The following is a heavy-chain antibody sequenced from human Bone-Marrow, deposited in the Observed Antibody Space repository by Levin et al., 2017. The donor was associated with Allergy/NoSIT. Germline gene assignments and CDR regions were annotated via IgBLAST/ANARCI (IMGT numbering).Heavy chain of an antibody. CDR1: RYTFTGYY. V-gene: IGHV1-2*03. D-gene: IGHD5-12*01. CDR2: INPNNGDT. Sequence: LVASVKVSCKASRYTFTGYYMHWVRQAPGQGLEWMGWINPNNGDTNYAQRFQDRVTMTRDTSISTAYMELGRLRSDDTAVYFCARGKWLQRPLMFDYWGQGALVTVSS. J-gene: IGHJ4*02. CDR3: ARGKWLQRPLMFDY.